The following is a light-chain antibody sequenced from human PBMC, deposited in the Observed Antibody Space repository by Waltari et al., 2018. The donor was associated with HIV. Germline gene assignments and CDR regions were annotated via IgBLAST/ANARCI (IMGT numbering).Light chain of an antibody. CDR1: SSDIGLYHF. CDR3: FSYAGNNYLL. V-gene: IGLV2-8*01. Sequence: QPALTQPPSASGSPGQSVTIPCAGTSSDIGLYHFVSWYQHNPGKAPNLMFSEVSRRPSGVPDRFSGSKSGNTASLTVSGLQAEDEAAYYCFSYAGNNYLLFGGGTKLTVL. J-gene: IGLJ2*01. CDR2: EVS.